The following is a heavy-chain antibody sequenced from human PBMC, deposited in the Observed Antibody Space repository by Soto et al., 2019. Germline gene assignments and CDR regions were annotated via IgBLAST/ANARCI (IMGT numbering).Heavy chain of an antibody. J-gene: IGHJ6*02. Sequence: QVQLQESGPGLVKPSETLSLTCTVSGGSVSSGSYYWSWIRQPPGKGLEWIGYIYYSGSTNYNPSLKSRVTISVHTSKNQLSLKLSSVTAADTAVYYCARGTIAAEVSYGMDVWGQGTTVTVSS. CDR3: ARGTIAAEVSYGMDV. D-gene: IGHD6-13*01. CDR1: GGSVSSGSYY. CDR2: IYYSGST. V-gene: IGHV4-61*01.